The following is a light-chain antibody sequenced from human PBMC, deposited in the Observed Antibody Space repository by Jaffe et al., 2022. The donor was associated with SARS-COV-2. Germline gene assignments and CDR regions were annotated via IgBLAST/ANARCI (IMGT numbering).Light chain of an antibody. J-gene: IGKJ1*01. CDR2: GAS. Sequence: EIELTQSPGTLSLSPGERATLSCRASQSVSSSYLAWYQQKPGQAPRLLIYGASSRATGISDRFSGSGSGTDFTLTVSRVEPEDIAVYYCQQYGSSPWTFGQGTKVEIK. V-gene: IGKV3-20*01. CDR1: QSVSSSY. CDR3: QQYGSSPWT.